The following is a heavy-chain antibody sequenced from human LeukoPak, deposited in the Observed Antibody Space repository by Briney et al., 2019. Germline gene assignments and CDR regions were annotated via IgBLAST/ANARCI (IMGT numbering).Heavy chain of an antibody. CDR3: AKGYDDSGYYLDS. J-gene: IGHJ4*02. D-gene: IGHD3-22*01. CDR2: IRHDGSTK. V-gene: IGHV3-30*02. Sequence: GGSLRLSCAASGFTFSNYGMHWVRQPKGKGLDWVAYIRHDGSTKCYADSVKGRFTISRDNSKNTLYLQMSSLRAEDTAVYYCAKGYDDSGYYLDSWGQGSLVTVSS. CDR1: GFTFSNYG.